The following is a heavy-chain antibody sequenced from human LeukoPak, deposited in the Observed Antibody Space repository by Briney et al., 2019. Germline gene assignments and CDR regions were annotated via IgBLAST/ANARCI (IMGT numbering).Heavy chain of an antibody. D-gene: IGHD3-22*01. CDR3: ARQPSYYYDSSGYHHDAFDI. V-gene: IGHV4-39*01. J-gene: IGHJ3*02. CDR2: IYYSGST. CDR1: GGSISSSSYC. Sequence: SETLSLTCTVSGGSISSSSYCWGWIRQPPGKGLEWIGSIYYSGSTYYNPSLKSRVTISVDTSKNQFSLKLSSVTAADTAVYYCARQPSYYYDSSGYHHDAFDIWGQGTMVTVSS.